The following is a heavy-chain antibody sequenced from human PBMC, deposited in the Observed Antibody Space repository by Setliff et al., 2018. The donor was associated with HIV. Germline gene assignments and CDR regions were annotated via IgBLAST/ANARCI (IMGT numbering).Heavy chain of an antibody. J-gene: IGHJ5*02. CDR1: GGSISTYY. V-gene: IGHV4-59*01. Sequence: SETLSLTCTVSGGSISTYYWSWIRQPPGKGLEWIGLIYYNGNTNYSPSLKSRVTISVDSSKNQFSLKQTSVTAADAAIYYCARQFPPYHSGAHYSDLWSQGTLVTVSS. CDR2: IYYNGNT. D-gene: IGHD6-19*01. CDR3: ARQFPPYHSGAHYSDL.